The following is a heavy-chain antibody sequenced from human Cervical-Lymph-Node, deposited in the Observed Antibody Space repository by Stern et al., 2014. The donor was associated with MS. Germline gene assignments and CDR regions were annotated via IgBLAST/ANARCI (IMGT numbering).Heavy chain of an antibody. D-gene: IGHD3-3*01. J-gene: IGHJ3*02. CDR3: ARLVLRFLEWLSHDAFDI. CDR1: GGTFSSYA. V-gene: IGHV1-69*01. Sequence: QVQLMQSGAEVKKPGSSVKVSCKASGGTFSSYAISWVRQAPGQGLEWMGGIIPIFGTANYAQKFQGRVTITADESTSTAYMELSSLRSEDTAVYYCARLVLRFLEWLSHDAFDIWGQGTMVTVSS. CDR2: IIPIFGTA.